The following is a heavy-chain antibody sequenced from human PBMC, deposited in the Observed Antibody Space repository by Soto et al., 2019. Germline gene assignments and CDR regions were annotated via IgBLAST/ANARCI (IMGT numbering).Heavy chain of an antibody. CDR1: GVAMTXGGYS. J-gene: IGHJ4*02. CDR3: ARGGGYDSVAF. CDR2: IGHLETT. D-gene: IGHD2-15*01. Sequence: TXSXTYGVSGVAMTXGGYSCSCIRQSPEKGLEWLGYIGHLETTYYNQSFKSRLSLSIDRTRNQFSLSLSSMTAAAKAVYYCARGGGYDSVAFWGQGIQGTVS. V-gene: IGHV4-30-2*06.